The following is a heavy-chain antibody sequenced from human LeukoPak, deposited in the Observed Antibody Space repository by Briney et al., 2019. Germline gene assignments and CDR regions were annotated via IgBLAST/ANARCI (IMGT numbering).Heavy chain of an antibody. CDR3: ARYDSSSQMGALDI. V-gene: IGHV4-59*01. J-gene: IGHJ3*02. CDR2: IYYSGST. CDR1: GGSFNGYY. D-gene: IGHD6-13*01. Sequence: SETLSLTCAVYGGSFNGYYWSWIRQPPGKGLEWIGYIYYSGSTYYNPSLKSRVTISVDTSKNQFSLKLSSVAAADTAVYYCARYDSSSQMGALDIWGQGTMVTVSS.